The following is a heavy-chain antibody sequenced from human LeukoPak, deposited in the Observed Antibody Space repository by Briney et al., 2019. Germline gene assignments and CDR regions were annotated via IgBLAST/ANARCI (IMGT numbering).Heavy chain of an antibody. D-gene: IGHD3-3*01. V-gene: IGHV3-30*02. CDR3: AKDGDFWSGYYIDY. CDR2: IRYDGSNK. CDR1: GFTFSSYG. J-gene: IGHJ4*02. Sequence: GGSLRLSCAASGFTFSSYGMHWVRQAPGKGLEGVAFIRYDGSNKYYADSMKGRFTISRDNSKNTLYLQMNSLRAEDTAVYYCAKDGDFWSGYYIDYWGQGTLVTVSS.